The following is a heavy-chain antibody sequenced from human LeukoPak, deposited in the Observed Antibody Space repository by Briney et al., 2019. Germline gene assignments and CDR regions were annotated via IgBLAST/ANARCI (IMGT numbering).Heavy chain of an antibody. Sequence: ASVKVSCKASGYTFTSYGISWVRQAPGQGLEWMGWVSAYNGNTNYAQKLQGRVTMTTDTSTSTAYMELRSLRSDDTAVYYCARDQRDTAMVAGGAFDIWGQGTMVTVSS. CDR2: VSAYNGNT. D-gene: IGHD5-18*01. J-gene: IGHJ3*02. CDR1: GYTFTSYG. CDR3: ARDQRDTAMVAGGAFDI. V-gene: IGHV1-18*01.